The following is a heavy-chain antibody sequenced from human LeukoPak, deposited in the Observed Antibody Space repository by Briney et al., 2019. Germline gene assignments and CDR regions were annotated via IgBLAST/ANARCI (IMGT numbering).Heavy chain of an antibody. V-gene: IGHV3-23*01. CDR2: ISGSGGDT. J-gene: IGHJ3*02. Sequence: GGSLRLSCAASGFTFSIYWMSWVRQAPGKGLEWVSGISGSGGDTHYTDSVKGRFTISRDNFKNTLYLQMNSLRAEDTAVYYCAKDQLRWAFDIWGQGTMVTVSS. D-gene: IGHD2-15*01. CDR1: GFTFSIYW. CDR3: AKDQLRWAFDI.